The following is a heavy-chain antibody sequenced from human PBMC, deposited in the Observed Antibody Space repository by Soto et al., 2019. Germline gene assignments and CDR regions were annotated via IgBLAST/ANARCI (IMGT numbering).Heavy chain of an antibody. CDR2: ISSSSSYI. Sequence: EVQLVESGGGLVKPGGSLRLSCAASGFTFSTYSMNWVRQAPGKGLEWVSSISSSSSYIYYADSVKGRFTISRDNAKNSLYLQMSSLRAEDTAVYYCARDYYDSSGYLASLGYWGQGTLVTVSS. CDR3: ARDYYDSSGYLASLGY. CDR1: GFTFSTYS. J-gene: IGHJ4*02. D-gene: IGHD3-22*01. V-gene: IGHV3-21*01.